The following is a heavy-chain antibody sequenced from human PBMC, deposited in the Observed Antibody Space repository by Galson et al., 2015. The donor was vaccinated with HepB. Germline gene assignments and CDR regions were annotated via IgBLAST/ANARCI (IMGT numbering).Heavy chain of an antibody. D-gene: IGHD5-18*01. V-gene: IGHV3-23*01. Sequence: SLRLSCAASGFAFDSHAMNWVRQAPGRGLEWISGISGNGDSTFYADSVKGRFTVSRDNSNNMLYLQMNSLRAEDAGLYFCAKGYGLFDSWAQGILVTVSS. CDR1: GFAFDSHA. CDR3: AKGYGLFDS. CDR2: ISGNGDST. J-gene: IGHJ5*01.